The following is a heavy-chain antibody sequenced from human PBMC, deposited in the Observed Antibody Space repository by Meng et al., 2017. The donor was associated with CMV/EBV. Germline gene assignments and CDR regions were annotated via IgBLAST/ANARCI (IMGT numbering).Heavy chain of an antibody. V-gene: IGHV3-7*01. J-gene: IGHJ6*02. CDR2: IGQDGSDK. CDR3: AAGFWGA. CDR1: GITFSDFL. D-gene: IGHD3-16*01. Sequence: GGSLRLSCTVSGITFSDFLMGWFRQAPGKGLAWVANIGQDGSDKNYVDSVKGRFTISRDNAKNSLYLQMNILRVEDTAVYYCAAGFWGAWGQGTTVTVSS.